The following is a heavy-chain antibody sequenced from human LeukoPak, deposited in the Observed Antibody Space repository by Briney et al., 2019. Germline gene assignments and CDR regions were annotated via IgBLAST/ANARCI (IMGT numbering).Heavy chain of an antibody. V-gene: IGHV1-69*10. Sequence: SVKVSCKASGGTFSASGITWVRQAPGQGLEWMGGIIPMIGITNYAQKFQGRVTITADKPTSTAYMELSSLRSEDTALYYCASGLSGTLRHMDVWGRGTTVIVSS. D-gene: IGHD1-7*01. CDR1: GGTFSASG. CDR2: IIPMIGIT. J-gene: IGHJ6*04. CDR3: ASGLSGTLRHMDV.